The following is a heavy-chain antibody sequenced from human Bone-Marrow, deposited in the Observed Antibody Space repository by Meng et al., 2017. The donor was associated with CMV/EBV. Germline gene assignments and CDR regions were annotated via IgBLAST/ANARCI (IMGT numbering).Heavy chain of an antibody. J-gene: IGHJ6*01. CDR1: GLTFSSYS. D-gene: IGHD2-21*01. V-gene: IGHV3-21*01. Sequence: GESLKISWAASGLTFSSYSMNWVRQAPGKGLEWVSSISSSGTYIYYADSVKGRFTISRDNAQNSLYLQMNSLRAEDTAVYYCARDVSPRSSAYFAIYYFYALDVWGQGTTVTFSS. CDR2: ISSSGTYI. CDR3: ARDVSPRSSAYFAIYYFYALDV.